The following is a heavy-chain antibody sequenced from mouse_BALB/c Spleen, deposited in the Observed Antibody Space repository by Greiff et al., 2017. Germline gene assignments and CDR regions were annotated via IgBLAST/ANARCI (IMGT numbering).Heavy chain of an antibody. J-gene: IGHJ4*01. CDR1: GFTFSSFG. Sequence: EVMLVESGGGLVQPGGSRKLSCAASGFTFSSFGMHWVRQAPEKGLEWVAYISSGSSTIYYADTVKGRFTISRDNPKNTLFLQMTSLRSEDTAMYYCARDAATDYYAMDYWGQGTSVTVSS. V-gene: IGHV5-17*02. CDR2: ISSGSSTI. CDR3: ARDAATDYYAMDY. D-gene: IGHD1-2*01.